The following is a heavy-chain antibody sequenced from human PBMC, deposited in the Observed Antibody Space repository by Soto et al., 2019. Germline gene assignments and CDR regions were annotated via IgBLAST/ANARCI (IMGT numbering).Heavy chain of an antibody. D-gene: IGHD4-17*01. CDR1: GFTFSSYA. CDR3: AKTLGDYGDYRGYYYYGMDV. Sequence: EVQLLESGGGLVQPGGSLRLSCAASGFTFSSYAMSWVRQAPGKGLEWVSAISGSGGSTYYADSVKGRFTISRDNSKNTLYLQMNSLRAEDTAVYYCAKTLGDYGDYRGYYYYGMDVWGQGTTVTVSS. CDR2: ISGSGGST. J-gene: IGHJ6*02. V-gene: IGHV3-23*01.